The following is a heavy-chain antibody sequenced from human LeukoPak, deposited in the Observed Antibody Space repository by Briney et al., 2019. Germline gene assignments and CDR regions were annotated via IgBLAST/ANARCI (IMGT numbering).Heavy chain of an antibody. D-gene: IGHD3-3*01. CDR3: ARAPQGGDFWSGYFPEGFDC. J-gene: IGHJ4*02. CDR1: GFTFSDYY. CDR2: ISSSGSTI. Sequence: GGSLRLSCAASGFTFSDYYMSWIRQAPGKGLEWVSYISSSGSTIYYADSVKGRFTISRDNAKNSLYLQMNSLRAEDTAVYYCARAPQGGDFWSGYFPEGFDCWGQGTLVTVSS. V-gene: IGHV3-11*01.